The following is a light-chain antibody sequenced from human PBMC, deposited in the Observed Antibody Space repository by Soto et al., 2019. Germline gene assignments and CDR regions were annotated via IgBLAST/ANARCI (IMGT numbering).Light chain of an antibody. CDR3: QHYNTYSP. J-gene: IGKJ4*02. CDR2: KAS. Sequence: DIQMTQSPSTLSASVGDRVIITCRASQTIGNLLAWYQQKPGKAPNLLIYKASILESGVPSRFSGSGSGTEFTLTISSLQPDDFATYYCQHYNTYSPFGGGTKVEIK. V-gene: IGKV1-5*03. CDR1: QTIGNL.